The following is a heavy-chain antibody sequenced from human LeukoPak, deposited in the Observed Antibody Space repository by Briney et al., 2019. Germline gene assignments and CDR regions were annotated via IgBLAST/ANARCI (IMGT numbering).Heavy chain of an antibody. CDR1: GGSISSGGYY. J-gene: IGHJ4*02. V-gene: IGHV4-31*03. CDR2: IYYSGST. Sequence: SQTLSLTCTVSGGSISSGGYYWSWIRQHPGKGLEWIGYIYYSGSTYYNPSLKGRVTISVDTSKNQFSLKLSSVTAADTAVYYCARSPRDCSSTSCYMLPYYFDYWGQGTLVTVSS. CDR3: ARSPRDCSSTSCYMLPYYFDY. D-gene: IGHD2-2*02.